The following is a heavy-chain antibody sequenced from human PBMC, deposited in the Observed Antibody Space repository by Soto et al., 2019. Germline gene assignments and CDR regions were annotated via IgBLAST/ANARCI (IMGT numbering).Heavy chain of an antibody. D-gene: IGHD2-2*02. Sequence: QVQLVQSGAEVKKPGASVKVSCKASGYTFTTYGISWVRQAPGQGLEWMGWISAYNGNTNYVQKFQGRVTMTTDTSTRKAEMTWRSRTSDDTAVNYCARDRWSAALPAAAIPCAYWGQGPLVTVSA. J-gene: IGHJ4*02. CDR2: ISAYNGNT. CDR3: ARDRWSAALPAAAIPCAY. V-gene: IGHV1-18*01. CDR1: GYTFTTYG.